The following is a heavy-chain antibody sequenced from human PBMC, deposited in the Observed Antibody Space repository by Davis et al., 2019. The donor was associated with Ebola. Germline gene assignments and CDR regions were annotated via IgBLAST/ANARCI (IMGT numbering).Heavy chain of an antibody. J-gene: IGHJ6*04. Sequence: AASVKVSCKASGGTFSSYTISWVRQAPGQGLEWMGWISAFTGNTNYAQIFQGRITITTDTSTSTAYMELRSLRSDDTAVYYCARTTAMTNFHHYGMDVWGKGTTVTVSS. CDR1: GGTFSSYT. V-gene: IGHV1-18*01. CDR3: ARTTAMTNFHHYGMDV. D-gene: IGHD5-18*01. CDR2: ISAFTGNT.